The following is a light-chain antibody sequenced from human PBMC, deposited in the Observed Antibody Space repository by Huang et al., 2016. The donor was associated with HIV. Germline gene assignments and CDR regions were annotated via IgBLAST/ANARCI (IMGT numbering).Light chain of an antibody. V-gene: IGKV3-15*01. Sequence: EKVMTQSPATLSVSPGERATLSCRASQSVSSNLAWYQQKPGQAPRPPMYGASTRATGIPARFSGSGSGTEFTINISSLKSEDFAVYYCQQYNNWPWTFGQGTKVEIK. J-gene: IGKJ1*01. CDR1: QSVSSN. CDR3: QQYNNWPWT. CDR2: GAS.